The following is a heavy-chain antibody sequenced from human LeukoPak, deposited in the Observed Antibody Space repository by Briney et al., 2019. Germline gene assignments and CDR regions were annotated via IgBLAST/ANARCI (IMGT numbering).Heavy chain of an antibody. CDR1: GGSFSGYY. D-gene: IGHD3-22*01. V-gene: IGHV4-34*12. CDR3: AKSNGYGLIDI. Sequence: SETLSLTCAVYGGSFSGYYWSWIRQPPGKALEWIGNIFYSGSTYYSPSLKSRVTISLDTSRNQFSLKLNSVTAADTAVYYCAKSNGYGLIDIWGQGTMVTVSS. CDR2: IFYSGST. J-gene: IGHJ3*02.